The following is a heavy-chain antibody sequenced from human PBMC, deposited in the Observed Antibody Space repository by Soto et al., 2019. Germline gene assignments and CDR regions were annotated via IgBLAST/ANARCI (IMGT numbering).Heavy chain of an antibody. CDR1: GYPFSSYD. CDR3: ARDPVGGHFDY. V-gene: IGHV1-18*04. CDR2: INPYNGDT. Sequence: QVHLVQSGGEVRKPGASVRVSCKTSGYPFSSYDISWVRQAPGQGLEWMGWINPYNGDTNYTQTFRDRVTMTKDTSTTTVYMELRSLNSADTAVYFCARDPVGGHFDYWGQGTLVTVSS. D-gene: IGHD2-15*01. J-gene: IGHJ4*02.